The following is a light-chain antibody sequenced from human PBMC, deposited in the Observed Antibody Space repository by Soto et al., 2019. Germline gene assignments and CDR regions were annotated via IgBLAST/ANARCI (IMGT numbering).Light chain of an antibody. CDR1: SGSIASNY. V-gene: IGLV6-57*04. CDR3: QSYDSSNHSVV. CDR2: EDN. Sequence: NFMLTQPHSVSESPGKTVTISCTRSSGSIASNYVQWYQQRPGSAPTTVIYEDNQRPSGVPDRFSGSIDSSSNSASLTISGLKPGDEADYYCQSYDSSNHSVVFGGGTQLTVL. J-gene: IGLJ2*01.